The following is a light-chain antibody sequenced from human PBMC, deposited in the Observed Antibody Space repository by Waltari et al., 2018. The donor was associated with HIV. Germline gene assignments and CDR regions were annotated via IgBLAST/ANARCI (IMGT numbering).Light chain of an antibody. V-gene: IGLV2-23*02. Sequence: QSALTQPASVSGSPGQSITISCTGTSNDLGRYDLVSWYQHQPGLAPKLIIYDVTKGPSGVSHRFSGSQAGATAALTISGLQAEDEADYYCCSYAGITTWVFGGGTKVTVL. CDR2: DVT. J-gene: IGLJ3*02. CDR1: SNDLGRYDL. CDR3: CSYAGITTWV.